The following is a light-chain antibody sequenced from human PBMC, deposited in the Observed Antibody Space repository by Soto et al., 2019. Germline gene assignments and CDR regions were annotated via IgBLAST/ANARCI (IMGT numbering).Light chain of an antibody. CDR3: QQYNSYWYT. V-gene: IGKV1-5*01. J-gene: IGKJ2*01. CDR2: DAS. Sequence: DIQMTQSPSTLSASVGDAVIITCRASQNINTWLAWYQQKPGKAPNLLIYDASNLQSGVPLRFSGSGSGTEFTLTISSLQPDDLATYYCQQYNSYWYTFGQGTRLEIK. CDR1: QNINTW.